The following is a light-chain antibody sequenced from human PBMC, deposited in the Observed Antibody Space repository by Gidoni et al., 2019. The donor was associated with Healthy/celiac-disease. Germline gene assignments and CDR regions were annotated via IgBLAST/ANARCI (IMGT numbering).Light chain of an antibody. CDR1: QGISSY. CDR2: AAS. CDR3: QQFFT. Sequence: DIQLTQSPSFLSASVGDRVTITCRASQGISSYFAWYQQKPGKAPKLLIYAASTLQSGVPSRFSGSGSGTEFTLTISSLQPEDFATYYCQQFFTFXPXTKVDIK. J-gene: IGKJ3*01. V-gene: IGKV1-9*01.